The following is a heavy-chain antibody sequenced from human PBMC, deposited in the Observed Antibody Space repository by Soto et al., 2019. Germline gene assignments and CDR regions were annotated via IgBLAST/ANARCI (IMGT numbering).Heavy chain of an antibody. V-gene: IGHV4-30-4*01. CDR2: IYYSGST. Sequence: PSETLSLTCTVSGGSISSGDYYWSWIRQPPGKGLEWIGYIYYSGSTYYKPSLKSRVTISVDTSKNQFSLKLSSVTAADTAVYYCARGPHYYDSRLWFDPWGQGTLVTVSS. D-gene: IGHD3-22*01. CDR1: GGSISSGDYY. J-gene: IGHJ5*02. CDR3: ARGPHYYDSRLWFDP.